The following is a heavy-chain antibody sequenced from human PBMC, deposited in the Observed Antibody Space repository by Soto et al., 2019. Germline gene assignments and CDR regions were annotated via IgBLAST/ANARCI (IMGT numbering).Heavy chain of an antibody. V-gene: IGHV3-23*01. CDR2: ISGSGGST. CDR1: GFTFSSYA. D-gene: IGHD3-9*01. CDR3: AKDRNPYTIFVTPSGY. Sequence: GGSLRLSCAASGFTFSSYAMSWVRQAPGKGLEWVSAISGSGGSTYYADSVKGRFTISRDNSKNTLYLQMNSLRAEDTAVYYCAKDRNPYTIFVTPSGYWGQGTLVTVSS. J-gene: IGHJ4*02.